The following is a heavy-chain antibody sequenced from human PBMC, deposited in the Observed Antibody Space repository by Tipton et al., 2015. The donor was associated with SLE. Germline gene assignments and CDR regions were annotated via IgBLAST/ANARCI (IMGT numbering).Heavy chain of an antibody. V-gene: IGHV4-59*11. Sequence: TLSLTCTVSGGSITSHSWSWIRQPPGKGLEWIGYIFYGGHTDYNPSLKSRVTMSVDTSKNQFSLRLNSVTAADTALYYCAGGGVATMGGYAFEIWGQGTMVTVSS. J-gene: IGHJ3*02. CDR2: IFYGGHT. CDR3: AGGGVATMGGYAFEI. D-gene: IGHD5-12*01. CDR1: GGSITSHS.